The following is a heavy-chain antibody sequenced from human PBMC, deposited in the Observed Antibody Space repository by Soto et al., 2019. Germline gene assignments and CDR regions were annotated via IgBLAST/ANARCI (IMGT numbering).Heavy chain of an antibody. CDR1: GFTFSSYA. CDR2: ISGSGGST. D-gene: IGHD1-20*01. CDR3: AKAPLGITRTRFDP. V-gene: IGHV3-23*01. J-gene: IGHJ5*02. Sequence: EVQLLESGGGLVQPGWSLRLSCAASGFTFSSYAMSWVRQAPGKGLEWVSAISGSGGSTYYAASVKGPFTISRDNSKSSLYLQMNRLRAEDTAVYYCAKAPLGITRTRFDPWGQGTLVTVSS.